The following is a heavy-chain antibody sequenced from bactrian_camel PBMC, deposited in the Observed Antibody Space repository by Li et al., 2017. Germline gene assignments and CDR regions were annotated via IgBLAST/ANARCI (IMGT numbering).Heavy chain of an antibody. J-gene: IGHJ4*01. CDR1: GFTFSNYA. CDR3: AADRGWARHCSGGLHVSLYNY. V-gene: IGHV3S7*01. CDR2: IYDDGTEQ. Sequence: VQLVESGGGLVQPGGSLRLSCAASGFTFSNYAMSWVRQAPGKGLEWVSNIYDDGTEQYYADSVKGRFTVSQDTANNTLYLQMDNLKPEDTATYYCAADRGWARHCSGGLHVSLYNYYGQGTQVTVS. D-gene: IGHD2*01.